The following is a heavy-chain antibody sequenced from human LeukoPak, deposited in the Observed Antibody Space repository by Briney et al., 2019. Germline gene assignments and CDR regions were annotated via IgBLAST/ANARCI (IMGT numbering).Heavy chain of an antibody. V-gene: IGHV4-39*07. Sequence: SETLSLPCTVSGGSISISHYYWGRIRQPPGKGLEWIGCFYYSGSTYYNPSLKSRLTISVDTSKNQFSLKLSSVTAADTAVYYCARDLSPYSGYDENYDFDYWGQGTLVTVSS. D-gene: IGHD5-12*01. CDR1: GGSISISHYY. J-gene: IGHJ4*02. CDR3: ARDLSPYSGYDENYDFDY. CDR2: FYYSGST.